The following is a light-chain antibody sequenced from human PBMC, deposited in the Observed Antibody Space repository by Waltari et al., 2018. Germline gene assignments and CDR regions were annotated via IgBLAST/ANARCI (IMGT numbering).Light chain of an antibody. Sequence: QSSLTQPPSASGSLGQMLTISCTGTSSDVRPYNYVSWYQQHPGTAPKLIIYEVNKRPSGVPERFSGFKSGNTASLIISGLQAEDGGDYYCTSNAGSNNYVFGTGTEVTVL. V-gene: IGLV2-8*01. CDR1: SSDVRPYNY. CDR3: TSNAGSNNYV. J-gene: IGLJ1*01. CDR2: EVN.